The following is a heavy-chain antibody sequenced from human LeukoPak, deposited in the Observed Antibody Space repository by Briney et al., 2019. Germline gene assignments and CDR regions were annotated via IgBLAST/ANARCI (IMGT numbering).Heavy chain of an antibody. J-gene: IGHJ4*02. D-gene: IGHD6-13*01. CDR3: ARVDLAAAATFDY. V-gene: IGHV4-39*07. Sequence: PSETLSLTCTVSGGSISSSSYYWGWIRQPPGKGLEWIGSIYYSGSTYYNPSLKSRVTISVGMSKNQFSLKLSSVTAADTAVYYCARVDLAAAATFDYWGQGTLVTVSS. CDR1: GGSISSSSYY. CDR2: IYYSGST.